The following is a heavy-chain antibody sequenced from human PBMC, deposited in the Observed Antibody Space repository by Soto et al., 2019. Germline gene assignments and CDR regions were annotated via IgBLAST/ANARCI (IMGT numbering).Heavy chain of an antibody. J-gene: IGHJ6*02. D-gene: IGHD3-10*01. V-gene: IGHV1-69*13. CDR2: IIPIFGTA. Sequence: SVKVSCKASGGTFSSYAISWVRQAPGQGLEWMGGIIPIFGTANYAQKFQGRVTITADESTSTAYMELSSLRSEDTAVYYCALRGYYYGSGSYNYYYFGMDVWGQGTTVTVSS. CDR1: GGTFSSYA. CDR3: ALRGYYYGSGSYNYYYFGMDV.